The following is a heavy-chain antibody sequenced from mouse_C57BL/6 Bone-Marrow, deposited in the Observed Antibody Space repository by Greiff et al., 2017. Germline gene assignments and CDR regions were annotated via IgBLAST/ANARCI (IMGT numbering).Heavy chain of an antibody. Sequence: EVTLVEPGGDLVKPGGSLKISCAASGFTFRSYGMSWVSQTPDKRLAWVAIISSGGSYTYYPDSVKGRFTIAKDNAKNTLYQQMSNLKTVYEVMYYCTRRGWLLQVAYWGEGTLVTVSA. CDR1: GFTFRSYG. D-gene: IGHD2-3*01. CDR2: ISSGGSYT. V-gene: IGHV5-6*02. CDR3: TRRGWLLQVAY. J-gene: IGHJ3*01.